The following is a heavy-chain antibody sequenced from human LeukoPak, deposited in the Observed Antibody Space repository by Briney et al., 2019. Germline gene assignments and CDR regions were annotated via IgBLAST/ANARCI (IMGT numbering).Heavy chain of an antibody. V-gene: IGHV4-61*02. Sequence: PSETLSLTCTVSGGSISSGSYYWSWIRQPAGKGLEWIGRIYTSGSTNYNPSLKSRVTISVDTSKNQFSLKLSSVTAADTAVYYCARDPQTRSWYNYNWFDSWGQGILVTVSS. J-gene: IGHJ5*01. D-gene: IGHD6-13*01. CDR1: GGSISSGSYY. CDR2: IYTSGST. CDR3: ARDPQTRSWYNYNWFDS.